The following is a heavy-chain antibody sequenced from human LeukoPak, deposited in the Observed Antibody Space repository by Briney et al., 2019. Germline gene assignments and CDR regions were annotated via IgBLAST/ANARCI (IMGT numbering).Heavy chain of an antibody. D-gene: IGHD4-17*01. V-gene: IGHV1-18*01. CDR2: ISGYNGNT. CDR3: ARDLSLGRHEYGEPFDY. Sequence: ASVKVSCKTSGYTFTNYGISWVRQAPGQGPEWMGWISGYNGNTNYVQKFRGRVTMTTDTSTSTAYMELRNLRSDDTAVYYCARDLSLGRHEYGEPFDYWGQGTLVTVSS. CDR1: GYTFTNYG. J-gene: IGHJ4*02.